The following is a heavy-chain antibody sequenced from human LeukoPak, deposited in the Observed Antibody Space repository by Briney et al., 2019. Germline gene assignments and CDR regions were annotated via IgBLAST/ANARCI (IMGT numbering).Heavy chain of an antibody. J-gene: IGHJ5*02. CDR1: GGSISSGGYY. Sequence: PSETLSLTCTVSGGSISSGGYYWSWIRQHPGKGLEWIGYIYYSGSTYYNPSLKSRVTISVDTSKNQFSLKLSSVTAADTAVYYCATFNPRHPAAGCFWFEPWGQGTLVPVPP. CDR3: ATFNPRHPAAGCFWFEP. V-gene: IGHV4-31*03. CDR2: IYYSGST. D-gene: IGHD3-10*01.